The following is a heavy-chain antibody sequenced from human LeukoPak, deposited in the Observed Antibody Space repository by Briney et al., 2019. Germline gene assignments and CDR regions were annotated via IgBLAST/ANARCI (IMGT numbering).Heavy chain of an antibody. J-gene: IGHJ4*02. V-gene: IGHV1-8*01. D-gene: IGHD3-22*01. CDR2: MNPNSGNT. CDR1: GYTFTSYD. Sequence: ASVKVSCKASGYTFTSYDINWVRQATGQGLEWMGWMNPNSGNTGYAQKFQGRVTMTRNTSISTAYMELSSLRSEDTAVYYCAQHGYYYDSSGYPREGYYFDYWGQGTLVTVSS. CDR3: AQHGYYYDSSGYPREGYYFDY.